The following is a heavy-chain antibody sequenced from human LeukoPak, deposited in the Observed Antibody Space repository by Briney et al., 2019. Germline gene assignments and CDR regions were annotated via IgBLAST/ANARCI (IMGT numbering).Heavy chain of an antibody. D-gene: IGHD6-13*01. Sequence: ASVKVSCKASGYTFTSYAMHWVRQAPGQRLEWMGWINAGNGNTKYSQKFQGRVTITRDTSASTAYMELSSLRSEDTAVYYCAREHNAYSSSWSEFDYWGQGTLVTVSS. CDR2: INAGNGNT. CDR3: AREHNAYSSSWSEFDY. J-gene: IGHJ4*02. V-gene: IGHV1-3*01. CDR1: GYTFTSYA.